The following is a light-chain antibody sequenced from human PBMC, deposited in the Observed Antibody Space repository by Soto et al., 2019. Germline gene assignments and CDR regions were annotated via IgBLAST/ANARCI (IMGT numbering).Light chain of an antibody. CDR2: LDSDGSH. V-gene: IGLV4-69*01. CDR3: QTCGTGIHVV. CDR1: SGHSSYA. Sequence: QLVLTQTPSASASLGASVKLTCTLSSGHSSYAIAWHQQQPEKGPRYLMKLDSDGSHTTGDAIPDRFSGSSSGAERYLTISSLQSEDEADYYCQTCGTGIHVVFGGGTKLTVL. J-gene: IGLJ2*01.